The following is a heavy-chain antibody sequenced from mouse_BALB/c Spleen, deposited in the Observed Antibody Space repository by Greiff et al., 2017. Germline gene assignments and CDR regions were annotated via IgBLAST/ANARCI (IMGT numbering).Heavy chain of an antibody. CDR2: IYPGDGST. J-gene: IGHJ3*01. Sequence: SGPELVKPGALVKISCKASGYTFTSYDINWVKQRPGQGLEWIGWIYPGDGSTKYNEKFKGKATLTADKSSSTAYMQLSSLTSENSAVYFCARSFYDYRAYWGQGTLVTVSA. CDR3: ARSFYDYRAY. V-gene: IGHV1S33*01. D-gene: IGHD2-4*01. CDR1: GYTFTSYD.